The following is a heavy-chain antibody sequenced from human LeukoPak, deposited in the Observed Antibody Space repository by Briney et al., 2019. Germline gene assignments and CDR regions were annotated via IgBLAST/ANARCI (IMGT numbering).Heavy chain of an antibody. J-gene: IGHJ3*02. CDR1: GYSISSGYY. V-gene: IGHV4-38-2*02. CDR3: ARRGRVEYSSSSYAFDI. Sequence: SETLSLTCTVSGYSISSGYYWGWIRQPPGKGLEWIGSGSTYYNPSLKSRVTISVDTSKNQFSLKLSSVTAADTAVYYCARRGRVEYSSSSYAFDIWGQGTMVTVSS. D-gene: IGHD6-6*01. CDR2: SGST.